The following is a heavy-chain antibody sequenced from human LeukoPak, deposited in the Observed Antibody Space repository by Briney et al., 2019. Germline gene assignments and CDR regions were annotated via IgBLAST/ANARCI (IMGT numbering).Heavy chain of an antibody. CDR1: GFTFSSYE. CDR2: ISSNGSNI. D-gene: IGHD3-10*02. Sequence: GGSLRLSCAASGFTFSSYEMNWVRHAPGKGLEWVSYISSNGSNIYYADSVKGRCTISRDNAKNSLYLQMNSLSAEDTAVYYCAELRITMIGGVWGKGTTVTISS. V-gene: IGHV3-48*03. CDR3: AELRITMIGGV. J-gene: IGHJ6*04.